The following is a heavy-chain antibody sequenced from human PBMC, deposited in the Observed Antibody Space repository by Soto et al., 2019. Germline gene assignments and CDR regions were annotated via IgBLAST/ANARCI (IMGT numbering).Heavy chain of an antibody. CDR1: GFTFSSYS. Sequence: GGSLRLSCAASGFTFSSYSMNWVRQAPGKGLEWVSYISSSSSTIYYADSVKGRFTISRDNAKNSLYLQMNSLRAEDTAVYYCAKTMAMVRGVKGWFDPWGQGTLVTVSS. V-gene: IGHV3-48*01. CDR3: AKTMAMVRGVKGWFDP. D-gene: IGHD3-10*01. J-gene: IGHJ5*02. CDR2: ISSSSSTI.